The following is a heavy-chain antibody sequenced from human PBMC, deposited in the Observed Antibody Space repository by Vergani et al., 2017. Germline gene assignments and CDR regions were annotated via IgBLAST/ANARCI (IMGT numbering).Heavy chain of an antibody. J-gene: IGHJ5*02. Sequence: QVRLQESGPGLVKPSETLSLTCHVFGVSVTDYNCNWIRQAPGKGLEWIGSLSTTGGATPASHNPSLKSRVSISVDTSKSQFSLRLTSVTAADSAIYYCAGDTHSWQRADRWGQGLLVSVSS. CDR2: LSTTGGA. D-gene: IGHD6-13*01. CDR3: AGDTHSWQRADR. V-gene: IGHV4-59*02. CDR1: GVSVTDYN.